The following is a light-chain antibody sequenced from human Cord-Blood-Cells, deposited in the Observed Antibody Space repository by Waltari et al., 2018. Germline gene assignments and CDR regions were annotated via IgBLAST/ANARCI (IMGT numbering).Light chain of an antibody. Sequence: QLVLTQSPSASASLGASVKPTCTLSSGHSSYAIAWHHQQPEKGPRYLMKLNSDGSHSKGDGIPDRFSGSSSGAERYLTISSLQSEDEADYYCQTWGTGIQVFGGGTKLTVL. CDR1: SGHSSYA. CDR2: LNSDGSH. J-gene: IGLJ3*02. CDR3: QTWGTGIQV. V-gene: IGLV4-69*01.